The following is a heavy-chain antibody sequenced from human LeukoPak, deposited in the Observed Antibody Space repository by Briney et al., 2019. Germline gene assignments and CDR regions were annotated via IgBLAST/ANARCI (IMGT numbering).Heavy chain of an antibody. CDR3: TKGPYLTTVASFFDP. CDR1: GFTFSSFA. CDR2: ISGDSDYT. J-gene: IGHJ5*02. Sequence: GGSLRLSCAASGFTFSSFAMSWVRQAPGKGLQWVSSISGDSDYTYHADSVKGRFTIFRDNSKNTMYLQMTSLRPDDTALYYCTKGPYLTTVASFFDPWGQGTLVTVSS. D-gene: IGHD4-23*01. V-gene: IGHV3-23*01.